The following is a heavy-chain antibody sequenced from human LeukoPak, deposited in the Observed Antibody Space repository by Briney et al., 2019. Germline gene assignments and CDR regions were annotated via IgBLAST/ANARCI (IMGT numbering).Heavy chain of an antibody. D-gene: IGHD5-18*01. CDR2: IYYSGST. J-gene: IGHJ4*02. CDR3: ARHGYNYGTYYFDY. V-gene: IGHV4-61*08. Sequence: SETLSLTCTVSGGSISSGGYYWSWIRQPPGKGLEWIGYIYYSGSTNYNRSLKSRVTISVDTSKNQFSLKLSSVTAADTAVYYCARHGYNYGTYYFDYWGQGTLVTVSS. CDR1: GGSISSGGYY.